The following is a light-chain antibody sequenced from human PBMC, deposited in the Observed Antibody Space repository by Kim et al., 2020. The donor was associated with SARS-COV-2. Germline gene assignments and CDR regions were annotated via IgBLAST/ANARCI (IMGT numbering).Light chain of an antibody. J-gene: IGLJ3*02. V-gene: IGLV1-47*01. Sequence: GQRVTISCYGSSSNIGSEYVYWYQQLPGTAPKLVIYRNSQRPSGVPDRFSGSKSGTSASQAISGLRFEDEAEYYCAVWDESLSGWLFGGGTQLTVL. CDR2: RNS. CDR3: AVWDESLSGWL. CDR1: SSNIGSEY.